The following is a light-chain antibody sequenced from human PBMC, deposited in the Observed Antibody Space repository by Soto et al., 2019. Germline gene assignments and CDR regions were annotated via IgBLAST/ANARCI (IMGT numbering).Light chain of an antibody. CDR2: EAS. CDR1: NRLIKW. Sequence: DIQMTQSPTTLSASVGDRVTITCRASNRLIKWLAWYQQKPGKAPKLLIYEASTLQSGVPSRFSGSGSWTEFTLTISSLQPDDSETYYCQQYNTLLTFGGGTKVEIK. CDR3: QQYNTLLT. J-gene: IGKJ4*01. V-gene: IGKV1-5*03.